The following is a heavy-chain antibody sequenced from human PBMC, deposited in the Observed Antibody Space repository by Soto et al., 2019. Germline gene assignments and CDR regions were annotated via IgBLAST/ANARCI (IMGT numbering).Heavy chain of an antibody. CDR1: GYTFTSYE. J-gene: IGHJ4*02. Sequence: QVQLVQSGAEVKKPGASVKVSCKASGYTFTSYEINWVRQATGQGLEWMGWMNPNSGDTGYAQKFQGRVTMTRNTALSTAYMELSSLRSEDTAVYYCARGDLLWFGELLRWGQGTLVTVSS. CDR2: MNPNSGDT. V-gene: IGHV1-8*01. D-gene: IGHD3-10*01. CDR3: ARGDLLWFGELLR.